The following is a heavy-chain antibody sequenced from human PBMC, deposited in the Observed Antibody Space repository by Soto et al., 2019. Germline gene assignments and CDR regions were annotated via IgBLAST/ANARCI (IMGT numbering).Heavy chain of an antibody. V-gene: IGHV1-18*01. CDR3: AREDYGSGIEYYGMDV. CDR1: GYTFTSYG. J-gene: IGHJ6*02. D-gene: IGHD3-10*01. Sequence: QVQLVQSGAEVKKPGASVKVSCKASGYTFTSYGISWVRQAPGQGLEWMGWNSAYNGNTNYAQKLQGRVTMTTDTSTSTADMELRTLRSDDTAVYYCAREDYGSGIEYYGMDVWGQGTTVTVSS. CDR2: NSAYNGNT.